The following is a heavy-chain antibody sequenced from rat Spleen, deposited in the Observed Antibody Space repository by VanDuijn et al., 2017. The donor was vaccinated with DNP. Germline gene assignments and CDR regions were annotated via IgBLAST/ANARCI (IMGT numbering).Heavy chain of an antibody. D-gene: IGHD1-11*01. CDR3: ARGPNYGGYADYFDY. CDR1: GFTFSNYY. CDR2: IGTGGGNT. Sequence: EVQLVESGGGLVQPGRSMKLSCAASGFTFSNYYLAWVRQAPAKGLEWVASIGTGGGNTYYRDSVKGRLTISRDSAKSTLYLQMNSLRSEDTAFYYCARGPNYGGYADYFDYWGQGVMVTVSS. J-gene: IGHJ2*01. V-gene: IGHV5-25*01.